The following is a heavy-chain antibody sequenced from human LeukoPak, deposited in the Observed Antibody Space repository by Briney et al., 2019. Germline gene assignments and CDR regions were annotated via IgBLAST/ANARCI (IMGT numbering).Heavy chain of an antibody. Sequence: GESLKISCKGSGNPFTNYWIVWVRQMPGKGPEGMGMIFPGDSDTKYSPSFEGQITISADKSISSAYLQWSSLKASDTAIYYCARLRDNWEDYWGQGTLVTVSS. CDR3: ARLRDNWEDY. CDR1: GNPFTNYW. D-gene: IGHD1-20*01. J-gene: IGHJ4*02. CDR2: IFPGDSDT. V-gene: IGHV5-51*01.